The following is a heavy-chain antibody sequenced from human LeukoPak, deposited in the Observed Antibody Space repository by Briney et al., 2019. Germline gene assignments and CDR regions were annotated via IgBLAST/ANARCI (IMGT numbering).Heavy chain of an antibody. CDR3: ARHSPRHIWFGGRSYYFDY. J-gene: IGHJ4*02. D-gene: IGHD3-10*01. Sequence: PSETLSLTCTVSGGSISSGSYYWSWIRQPAGKGLEWIGRIYTSWSTNYNPSLKSRVTISVDTSKNQFSLKLSSVTAADTAVYYCARHSPRHIWFGGRSYYFDYWGQGTLVTVSS. CDR1: GGSISSGSYY. CDR2: IYTSWST. V-gene: IGHV4-61*02.